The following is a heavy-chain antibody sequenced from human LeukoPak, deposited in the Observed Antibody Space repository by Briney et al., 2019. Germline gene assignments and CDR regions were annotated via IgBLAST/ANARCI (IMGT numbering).Heavy chain of an antibody. V-gene: IGHV3-21*01. CDR3: VRLRRISDRSGFYYYYDY. D-gene: IGHD3-22*01. CDR1: GYTFSDFS. CDR2: ISVRSNYR. Sequence: GGSLRLSCAASGYTFSDFSVNWVRQAPGKGLEWVSSISVRSNYRYYADSVRGRFSISRDDARNSLYLQMNSLRAEDTAVYYCVRLRRISDRSGFYYYYDYWGQGTLVTVSS. J-gene: IGHJ4*02.